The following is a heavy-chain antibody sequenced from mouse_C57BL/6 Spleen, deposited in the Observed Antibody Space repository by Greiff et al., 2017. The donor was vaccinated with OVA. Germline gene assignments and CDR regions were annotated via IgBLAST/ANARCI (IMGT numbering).Heavy chain of an antibody. D-gene: IGHD2-4*01. Sequence: VKLQQPGAELVMPGASVKLSCKASGYTFTSYWMHWVKQRPGQGLEWIGEIDPSDSYTNYNQKFKGKSTLTVEKSSSTAYMQLSSLTSEDSAVYYCAIYYDYDGYFGVWGTGTTVTVSS. CDR3: AIYYDYDGYFGV. J-gene: IGHJ1*03. CDR2: IDPSDSYT. CDR1: GYTFTSYW. V-gene: IGHV1-69*01.